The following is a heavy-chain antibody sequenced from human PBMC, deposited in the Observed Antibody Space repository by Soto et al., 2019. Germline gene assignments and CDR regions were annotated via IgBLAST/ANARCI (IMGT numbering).Heavy chain of an antibody. J-gene: IGHJ4*02. CDR1: GGTFSSYA. CDR2: IIPIFGTA. Sequence: ASVKVSCKASGGTFSSYAISWVRQAPGQGLEWMGGIIPIFGTANYAQKFQGRVTITADESTSTAYMELSSLRSEDTAVYYCARDERCSGGSCYSKRADKRGYSYGYYYWGQGTLVTVSS. V-gene: IGHV1-69*13. D-gene: IGHD2-15*01. CDR3: ARDERCSGGSCYSKRADKRGYSYGYYY.